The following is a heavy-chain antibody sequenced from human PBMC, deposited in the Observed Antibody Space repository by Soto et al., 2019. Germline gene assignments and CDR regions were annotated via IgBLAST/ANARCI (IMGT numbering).Heavy chain of an antibody. V-gene: IGHV1-18*01. Sequence: ASVKVSCKASGYTFTSYGISWVRQAPGQGLEWMGWISAYNGNTNYAQKLQGRVTMTTDTSTSTAYMELRSLRSDDTAVYYCARAGHYDILTGYYNWFDPWGQGTLVTFSS. CDR2: ISAYNGNT. CDR3: ARAGHYDILTGYYNWFDP. D-gene: IGHD3-9*01. J-gene: IGHJ5*02. CDR1: GYTFTSYG.